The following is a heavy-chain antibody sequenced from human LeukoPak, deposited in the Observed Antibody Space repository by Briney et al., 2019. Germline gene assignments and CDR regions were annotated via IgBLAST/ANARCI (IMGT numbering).Heavy chain of an antibody. CDR2: IYHSGST. CDR3: ARVLITMIVVVIPYGMDV. CDR1: GGSISSGGYS. D-gene: IGHD3-22*01. Sequence: SETLSLTCAVSGGSISSGGYSWSWIRQPPGKGLEWIGYIYHSGSTYYNPSLKSRVTISVDRSKNQFSLKLSSVTAADTAVYYCARVLITMIVVVIPYGMDVWGQGTTVTVSS. J-gene: IGHJ6*02. V-gene: IGHV4-30-2*01.